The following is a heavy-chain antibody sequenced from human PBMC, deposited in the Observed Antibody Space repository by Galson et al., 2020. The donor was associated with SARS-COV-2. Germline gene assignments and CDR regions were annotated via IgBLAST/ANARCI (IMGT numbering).Heavy chain of an antibody. Sequence: HGESLKISCKGSGYSFTSYWIGWVRQMPGKGLEWMGIIYPGDSDTRYSPSFQGQVTISADKSISTAYLQWSSLKASDTAMYYCARIPHYYDSSGYSIDYWGQGTLVTVSS. CDR3: ARIPHYYDSSGYSIDY. CDR1: GYSFTSYW. CDR2: IYPGDSDT. V-gene: IGHV5-51*01. D-gene: IGHD3-22*01. J-gene: IGHJ4*02.